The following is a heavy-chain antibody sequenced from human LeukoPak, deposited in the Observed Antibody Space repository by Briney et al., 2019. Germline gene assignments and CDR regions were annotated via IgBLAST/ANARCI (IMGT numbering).Heavy chain of an antibody. D-gene: IGHD3-22*01. Sequence: GGSLRLSCAASGFTFDDYAMHWVRQAPGKGLEWVSGISWNSGDIGYADSVKGRFTISRDNAKNSLYLQMNSLRAEDTAVYYCARDGYYDSSGYDYWGQGTLVTVSS. CDR1: GFTFDDYA. CDR3: ARDGYYDSSGYDY. J-gene: IGHJ4*02. CDR2: ISWNSGDI. V-gene: IGHV3-9*01.